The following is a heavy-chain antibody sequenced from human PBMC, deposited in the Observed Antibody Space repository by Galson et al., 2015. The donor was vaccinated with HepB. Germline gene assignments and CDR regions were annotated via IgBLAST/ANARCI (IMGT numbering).Heavy chain of an antibody. D-gene: IGHD3-10*01. CDR1: EFTFSDYN. CDR3: ARVRTTLVREVITNNWFDS. J-gene: IGHJ5*01. Sequence: SLRLSCAASEFTFSDYNMSWIRQTPGKGLEWVSYISASSTYTNYADSVKGRFTISRDNAKNSLYLQMNSLRAEDTAVYYCARVRTTLVREVITNNWFDSWGQGTLVTVSS. V-gene: IGHV3-11*06. CDR2: ISASSTYT.